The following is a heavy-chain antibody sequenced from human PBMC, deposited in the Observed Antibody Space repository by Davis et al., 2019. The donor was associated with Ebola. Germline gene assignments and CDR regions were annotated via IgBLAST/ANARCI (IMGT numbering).Heavy chain of an antibody. CDR1: GFTFSSNS. CDR2: ITSDSGRT. Sequence: PGGSLRLSCAATGFTFSSNSMNWVRQAPGKGLEWVSSITSDSGRTSYAESVKGRFTISRDISRNTMYLQMNSLRAEDTAVYYCATRGTKWGQGTLVTVSS. CDR3: ATRGTK. D-gene: IGHD1/OR15-1a*01. V-gene: IGHV3-21*04. J-gene: IGHJ4*02.